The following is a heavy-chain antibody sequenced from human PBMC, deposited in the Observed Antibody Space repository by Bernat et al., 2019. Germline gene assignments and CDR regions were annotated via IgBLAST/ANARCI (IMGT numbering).Heavy chain of an antibody. D-gene: IGHD3-16*01. CDR3: AREYNDGGDYMDV. CDR2: IWYDGSNR. Sequence: QVQPVESGGGVVQPGRSLRLSCAASGFTFSSYGMHWVRQAPGKGLEWVALIWYDGSNRYYADSVKGRFTISRDNSKNTLYLQMNSLRAEDTAVYYCAREYNDGGDYMDVWGKGTTVTVSS. CDR1: GFTFSSYG. J-gene: IGHJ6*03. V-gene: IGHV3-33*01.